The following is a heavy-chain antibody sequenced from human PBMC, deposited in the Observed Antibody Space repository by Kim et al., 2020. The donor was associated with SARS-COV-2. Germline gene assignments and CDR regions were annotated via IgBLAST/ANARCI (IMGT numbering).Heavy chain of an antibody. D-gene: IGHD2-2*01. J-gene: IGHJ4*02. Sequence: SETLSLTCTVSGGSISTYYWSWIRQPPGRGLEWIGSIYYSGSTNYNPSLKSRVTISVDTSKNQFSLKLSSVTTADTALYYCARGSDCSSTSCRLGYWGQGTLVTVSS. CDR3: ARGSDCSSTSCRLGY. CDR1: GGSISTYY. CDR2: IYYSGST. V-gene: IGHV4-59*01.